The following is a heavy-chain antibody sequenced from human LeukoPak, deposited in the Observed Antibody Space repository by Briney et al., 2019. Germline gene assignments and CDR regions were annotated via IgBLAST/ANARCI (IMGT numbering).Heavy chain of an antibody. Sequence: PGGSLRLSCAASGFTFSTYWMSWVRQAPGKGLEWVANIKQDGSEKYYVDSVKGRFTISRDNSKNTLYLQMNSLRAEDTAVYYCARDGYSGYVGWFDPWGQGTLVTVSS. CDR3: ARDGYSGYVGWFDP. D-gene: IGHD5-12*01. CDR2: IKQDGSEK. J-gene: IGHJ5*02. CDR1: GFTFSTYW. V-gene: IGHV3-7*03.